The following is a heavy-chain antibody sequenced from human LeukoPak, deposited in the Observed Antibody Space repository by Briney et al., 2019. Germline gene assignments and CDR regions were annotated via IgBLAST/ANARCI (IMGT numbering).Heavy chain of an antibody. CDR1: GYTFTGYY. J-gene: IGHJ3*02. CDR3: ARVNALTYYYDSSGYYEI. V-gene: IGHV1-2*02. D-gene: IGHD3-22*01. CDR2: INPNSGGT. Sequence: ASVKVSCKASGYTFTGYYMHWVRQAPGQGLEWMGWINPNSGGTNYAQKFQGRVTMTRDTSISTAYMELSRLRSDDTAVYYCARVNALTYYYDSSGYYEIWGQGTMVTVSS.